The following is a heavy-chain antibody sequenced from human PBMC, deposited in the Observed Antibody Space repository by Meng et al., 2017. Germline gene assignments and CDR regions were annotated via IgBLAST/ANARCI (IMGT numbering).Heavy chain of an antibody. V-gene: IGHV1-2*06. D-gene: IGHD6-13*01. CDR2: INPNSGCT. Sequence: ASVKVSCKASGYTFTGHYMHWVRQAPRQGLQWMGRINPNSGCTNYAQKSQGRVTMTRDTSISTAYMELSRLRSDDTAVYYCGRIAAAGTPAYYYYGMDVWGQGTTVTVSS. CDR1: GYTFTGHY. CDR3: GRIAAAGTPAYYYYGMDV. J-gene: IGHJ6*02.